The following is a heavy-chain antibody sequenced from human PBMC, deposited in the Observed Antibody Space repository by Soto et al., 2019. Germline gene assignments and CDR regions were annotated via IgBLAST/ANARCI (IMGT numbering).Heavy chain of an antibody. CDR3: TTLFSIAARLGREVGY. V-gene: IGHV3-15*07. CDR1: GFTFSNAW. J-gene: IGHJ4*02. D-gene: IGHD6-6*01. Sequence: EVQLVESGGGLVKPGGCLRLSCVASGFTFSNAWMNWVRQAPGKGLEWVGRIKSKTDGGTTDYAAPVKGRFTISRDDSKNTLYLQMNSLKTEDTAVYYCTTLFSIAARLGREVGYWGQGTLVTVSS. CDR2: IKSKTDGGTT.